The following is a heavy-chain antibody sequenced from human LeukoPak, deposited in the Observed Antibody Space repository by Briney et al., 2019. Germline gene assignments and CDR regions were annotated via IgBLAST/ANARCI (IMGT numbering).Heavy chain of an antibody. CDR1: GYTFTGYY. J-gene: IGHJ6*04. CDR2: INPNSGGT. CDR3: VRDKYMDV. V-gene: IGHV1-2*02. Sequence: ASVKVSCKASGYTFTGYYVQWVRLAPGQGLECIGWINPNSGGTNYAQKFKGRVTMTRDTSISTAYMELSRLTSDDTAVYYCVRDKYMDVWGKGTTVTVSS.